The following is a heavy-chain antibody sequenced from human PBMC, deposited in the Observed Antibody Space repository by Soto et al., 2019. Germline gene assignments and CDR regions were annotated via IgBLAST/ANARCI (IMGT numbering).Heavy chain of an antibody. Sequence: GASVKVSCKASGYTFTSYYMHWVRQAPGQGLEWMGIINPSGGSTSYAQKFQGRVTMTRDTSTSTVYMELSSLRSEDTAVYYCARDRQLLWFGAQLELDYYYYGMDVWGQGTTVTVSS. CDR2: INPSGGST. J-gene: IGHJ6*02. D-gene: IGHD3-10*01. CDR3: ARDRQLLWFGAQLELDYYYYGMDV. V-gene: IGHV1-46*01. CDR1: GYTFTSYY.